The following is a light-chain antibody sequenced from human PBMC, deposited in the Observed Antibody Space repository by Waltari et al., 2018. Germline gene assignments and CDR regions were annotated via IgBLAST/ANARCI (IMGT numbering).Light chain of an antibody. CDR3: LQEDSYPRT. CDR2: GAS. CDR1: QDIGNE. J-gene: IGKJ1*01. Sequence: AIQMTQSPSSLSASVGDRVTITCRASQDIGNELGWYQQTPWKAPKLLIYGASSLQSGGPSRFSGGGSGTDFTLTISSLQPEDFATYYCLQEDSYPRTFGQGTKVEIK. V-gene: IGKV1-6*01.